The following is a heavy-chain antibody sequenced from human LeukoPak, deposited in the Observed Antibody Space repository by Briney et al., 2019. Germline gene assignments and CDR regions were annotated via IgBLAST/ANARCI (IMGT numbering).Heavy chain of an antibody. Sequence: PGGSLRLSCTASGFTFSTYPLTWVRQAPGKGPEWVSTIGTSGDTYYADSVKGRFTISRDNSNNALYLHMNSLRAEDAAVYYCAKNGGSQCYSHLDSWGQGTLVTVSS. V-gene: IGHV3-23*01. J-gene: IGHJ4*02. CDR2: IGTSGDT. CDR1: GFTFSTYP. D-gene: IGHD2-15*01. CDR3: AKNGGSQCYSHLDS.